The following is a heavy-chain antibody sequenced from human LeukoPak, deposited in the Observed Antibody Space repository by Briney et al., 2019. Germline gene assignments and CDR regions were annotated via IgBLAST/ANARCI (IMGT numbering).Heavy chain of an antibody. V-gene: IGHV1-24*01. J-gene: IGHJ6*02. Sequence: ASVKVSCKVSGYTLTELSMHWERQAPGKGLEWMGGFDPEDGETIYAQKFQGRVTMTEDTSTDTAYMELSSLRSEDTAVYYCATGPRVRGVRDYYYYGMDVWGQGTTVTVSS. CDR1: GYTLTELS. D-gene: IGHD3-10*01. CDR2: FDPEDGET. CDR3: ATGPRVRGVRDYYYYGMDV.